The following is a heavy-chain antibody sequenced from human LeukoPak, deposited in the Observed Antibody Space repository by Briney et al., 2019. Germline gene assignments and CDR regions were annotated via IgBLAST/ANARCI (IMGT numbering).Heavy chain of an antibody. J-gene: IGHJ4*02. Sequence: PGGSLRLSCAASGFPFSNAWMSWVRQAPGKGLEWVGRNKSKTDSGTTDYAAPVKGRFTISRDDSKNTLYLQMNSLKTEDTAVYYCSSEQKAAYDILTGYYPRGRAYDYWGQGTLVTVSS. CDR1: GFPFSNAW. CDR3: SSEQKAAYDILTGYYPRGRAYDY. V-gene: IGHV3-15*01. D-gene: IGHD3-9*01. CDR2: NKSKTDSGTT.